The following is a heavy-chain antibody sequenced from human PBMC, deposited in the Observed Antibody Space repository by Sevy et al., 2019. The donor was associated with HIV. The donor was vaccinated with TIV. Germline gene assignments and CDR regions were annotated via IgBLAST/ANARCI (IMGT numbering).Heavy chain of an antibody. CDR2: IGWNTGFI. J-gene: IGHJ6*03. D-gene: IGHD5-12*01. CDR1: GFTFDDYA. Sequence: GGSLRLSCAASGFTFDDYAMHWVRQAPGKGLEWVSGIGWNTGFIAYADSVMGRFTISRDNAKNSLYLQMNSLRAEDTALYYCVKDMDPRYVYYYMDVWGKGTTVTVS. V-gene: IGHV3-9*01. CDR3: VKDMDPRYVYYYMDV.